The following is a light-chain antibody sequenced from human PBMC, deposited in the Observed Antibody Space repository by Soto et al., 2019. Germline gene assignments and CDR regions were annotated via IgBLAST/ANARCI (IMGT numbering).Light chain of an antibody. Sequence: EIVLTQSPGTLSLSPGDRATLSRRTSQSVSSSYLAWYQQKPGQAPRLLIYGASRRATGIPDRFSGSGSGTDFTLTISRLEPEDFAVYFCQQYASSSYPFGQGTKLEIK. J-gene: IGKJ2*01. V-gene: IGKV3-20*01. CDR1: QSVSSSY. CDR3: QQYASSSYP. CDR2: GAS.